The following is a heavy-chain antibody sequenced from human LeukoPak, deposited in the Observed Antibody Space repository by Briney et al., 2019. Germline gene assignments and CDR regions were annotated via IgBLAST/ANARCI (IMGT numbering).Heavy chain of an antibody. CDR3: AKDLSPVTGFWYYFDY. D-gene: IGHD3-3*01. V-gene: IGHV3-30*18. Sequence: GRPLRLSCAASGFAFSSYGMHWVRQAPGKGLEWVAVISYDGSNKYYADSVKGRFTISRDNSKNTLYLQMNSLRAEDTAVYYCAKDLSPVTGFWYYFDYWGQGTLVTVSS. CDR2: ISYDGSNK. J-gene: IGHJ4*02. CDR1: GFAFSSYG.